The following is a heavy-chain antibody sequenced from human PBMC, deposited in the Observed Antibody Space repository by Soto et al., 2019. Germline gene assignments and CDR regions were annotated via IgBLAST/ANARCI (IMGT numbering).Heavy chain of an antibody. Sequence: QVQVVESGGGVVQPGRSLRLSCAASGFSFRNYGMQWVRQAPGKGLEWVALISHGGTNKYYSDSVNARFTISRDNSKNTLYLQMNSRTLEDTAVYDRAGGYSYRDYWGQGTRVTVSS. D-gene: IGHD5-18*01. CDR2: ISHGGTNK. CDR3: AGGYSYRDY. CDR1: GFSFRNYG. V-gene: IGHV3-30*03. J-gene: IGHJ4*02.